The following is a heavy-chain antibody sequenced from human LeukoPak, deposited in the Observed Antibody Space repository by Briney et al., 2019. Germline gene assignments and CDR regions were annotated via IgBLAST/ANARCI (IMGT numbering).Heavy chain of an antibody. CDR2: ISCSGGST. J-gene: IGHJ4*02. V-gene: IGHV3-23*01. Sequence: GGSLRLSCAASGFTFSSYAMSWVRQAPGKGLEWVSAISCSGGSTYYADCVKGRFTISRDSSKSTLYLQTNSLRAEDTAVYYCAKLKGYVGATNWYYFDYWGQGTLVTVSS. D-gene: IGHD1-26*01. CDR3: AKLKGYVGATNWYYFDY. CDR1: GFTFSSYA.